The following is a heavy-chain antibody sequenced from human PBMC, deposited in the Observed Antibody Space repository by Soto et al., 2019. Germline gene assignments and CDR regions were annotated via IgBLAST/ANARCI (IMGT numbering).Heavy chain of an antibody. CDR3: ARALGSAYYYYGMDV. J-gene: IGHJ6*02. Sequence: GGSLRLSCASSGFTFISYGMHWVRQAPGKGLEWVAVIWYDGSNKYYADSVKGRFTISRDNSKNTLYLQMNSLRAEDTAVYYCARALGSAYYYYGMDVWGQGTTVTVSS. D-gene: IGHD3-10*01. V-gene: IGHV3-33*01. CDR2: IWYDGSNK. CDR1: GFTFISYG.